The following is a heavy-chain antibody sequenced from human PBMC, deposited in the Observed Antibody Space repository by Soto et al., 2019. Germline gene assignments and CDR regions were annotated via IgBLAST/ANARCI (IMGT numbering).Heavy chain of an antibody. CDR1: GDSGSTNSAT. CDR3: ARLVGNSWLDS. V-gene: IGHV6-1*01. CDR2: TYYRSKWYN. J-gene: IGHJ5*01. Sequence: QVQLQQSGPGLVKPSQTLSLTCAISGDSGSTNSATWDWIRQSPSRGLEWLGRTYYRSKWYNDCGVSMTGRITINPDPSNNQFSLQLKSVTPGNTAVYYCARLVGNSWLDSWGQGALVTASS. D-gene: IGHD2-2*01.